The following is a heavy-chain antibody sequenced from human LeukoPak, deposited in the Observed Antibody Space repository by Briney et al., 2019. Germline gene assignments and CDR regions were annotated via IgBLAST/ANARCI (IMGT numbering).Heavy chain of an antibody. CDR3: ARAVRLQPDYYYYMDV. D-gene: IGHD4-11*01. CDR1: GYTFTSYG. J-gene: IGHJ6*03. V-gene: IGHV1-8*03. CDR2: MNPNSGNT. Sequence: ASVKVSCKASGYTFTSYGISWVRQATGQGLEWMGWMNPNSGNTGYAQKFQGRVTITRNTSISTAYMELSSLRSEDTAVYYCARAVRLQPDYYYYMDVWGKGTTVTVSS.